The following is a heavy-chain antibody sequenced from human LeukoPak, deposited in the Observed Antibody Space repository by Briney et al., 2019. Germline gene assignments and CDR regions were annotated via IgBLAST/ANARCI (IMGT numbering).Heavy chain of an antibody. Sequence: PSETLSLTCAVYGGSFSGYYWSWIRQPPGKGLEWIGEINHSGSTNYNPSLKSRVTISVDTSKNQFSLKLSSVTAADTAVYYCASGDSSGYYYSAGRDFDYWGQGTRVTVSS. CDR3: ASGDSSGYYYSAGRDFDY. CDR2: INHSGST. D-gene: IGHD3-22*01. V-gene: IGHV4-34*01. J-gene: IGHJ4*02. CDR1: GGSFSGYY.